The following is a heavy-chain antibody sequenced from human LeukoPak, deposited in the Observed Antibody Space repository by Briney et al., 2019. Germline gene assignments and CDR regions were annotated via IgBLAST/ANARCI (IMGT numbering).Heavy chain of an antibody. D-gene: IGHD7-27*01. CDR1: GFTFSSYG. CDR3: AKERAPRLTARPIDY. J-gene: IGHJ4*02. CDR2: ISYDGSNK. V-gene: IGHV3-30*18. Sequence: PGGSLRLSCAASGFTFSSYGMHWVRQAPGKGLEWVAVISYDGSNKYYADSVEGRFTISRDNSKNTLYLQMNSLRAEDTAVYYCAKERAPRLTARPIDYWGQGTLVTVSS.